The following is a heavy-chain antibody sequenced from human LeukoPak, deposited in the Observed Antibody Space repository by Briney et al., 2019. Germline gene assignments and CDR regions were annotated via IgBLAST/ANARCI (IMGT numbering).Heavy chain of an antibody. V-gene: IGHV3-7*01. CDR2: IKRDGSEK. D-gene: IGHD3-22*01. Sequence: PGGSLRLSCAASGFTFSNYWMSWVRQAPGKGLEWVANIKRDGSEKYYVDSVKGRFTISRDNAKNSLYLQMNSLRAEDTAVYYCAREPHYYDSSGPFLWGRGTLVTVSS. CDR3: AREPHYYDSSGPFL. CDR1: GFTFSNYW. J-gene: IGHJ2*01.